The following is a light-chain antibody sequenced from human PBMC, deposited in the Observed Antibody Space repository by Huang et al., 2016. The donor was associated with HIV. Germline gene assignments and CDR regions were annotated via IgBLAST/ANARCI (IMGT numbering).Light chain of an antibody. CDR3: LQHNGHPLT. Sequence: DIQMTQSPSVMSASVGDRVTISCRASQGSSNRFVWFQQKPGRVPKRLIHDASSLESGVPTRFIGSGSGTEFTLTINSLQPEDFATYYCLQHNGHPLTFGGGTRVEIK. CDR2: DAS. CDR1: QGSSNR. V-gene: IGKV1-17*03. J-gene: IGKJ4*01.